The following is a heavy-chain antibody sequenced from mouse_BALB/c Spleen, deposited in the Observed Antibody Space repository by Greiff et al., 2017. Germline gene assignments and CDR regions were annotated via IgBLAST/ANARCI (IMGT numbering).Heavy chain of an antibody. Sequence: DVQLVESGGGLVQPGGSRKLSCAASGFTFSSFGMHWVRQAPEKGLEWVAFISSGSSTIYYADTVKGRFTISRDNPKNTLFLQMTSLRSEDTAMYYCARNFDYWGQGTTLTVSS. CDR3: ARNFDY. J-gene: IGHJ2*01. V-gene: IGHV5-17*02. CDR1: GFTFSSFG. CDR2: ISSGSSTI.